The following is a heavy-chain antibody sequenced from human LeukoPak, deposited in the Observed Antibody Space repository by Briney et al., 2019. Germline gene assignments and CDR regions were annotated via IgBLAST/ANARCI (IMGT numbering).Heavy chain of an antibody. V-gene: IGHV4-59*08. Sequence: SETLSLTCTVSGGSISSYYWSWIRQPPGKGLEWIGYIYYSGSTNYNPSLKSRVTISVDTSKNQFSLKLSSVTAADTAVYYCARQGPEIDYWGQGTLVTVSS. CDR1: GGSISSYY. J-gene: IGHJ4*02. CDR3: ARQGPEIDY. CDR2: IYYSGST.